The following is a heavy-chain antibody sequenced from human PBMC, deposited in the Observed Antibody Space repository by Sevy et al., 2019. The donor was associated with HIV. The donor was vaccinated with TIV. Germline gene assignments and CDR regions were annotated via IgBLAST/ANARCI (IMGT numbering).Heavy chain of an antibody. D-gene: IGHD5-12*01. CDR1: GYRFTSYA. V-gene: IGHV7-4-1*02. CDR3: AKGRPGSGYAGAAAGD. Sequence: ASVKVSCKASGYRFTSYAMNWVRQAPGQGLEWMGWINANTGKPTYAQGFTGRFVFSLDTSVNTAYLQISSLKAEDIAVYYCAKGRPGSGYAGAAAGDWGQGTRVTVSS. J-gene: IGHJ4*02. CDR2: INANTGKP.